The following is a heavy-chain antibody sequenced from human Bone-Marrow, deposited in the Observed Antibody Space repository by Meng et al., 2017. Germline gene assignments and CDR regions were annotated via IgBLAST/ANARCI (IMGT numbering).Heavy chain of an antibody. V-gene: IGHV4-39*01. CDR1: SVSISSNTYY. J-gene: IGHJ4*02. Sequence: QVQLQESCPGLVKPSGTLYLTCAVASVSISSNTYYWGWIRQPPGKGLEWIGTIYYRGSTYSNPSLKSRVTISVDTSKNQFSLKLSSVTAADTAVYYCARRGGNSSGNVDYWGQGTLVTVSS. D-gene: IGHD3-16*01. CDR2: IYYRGST. CDR3: ARRGGNSSGNVDY.